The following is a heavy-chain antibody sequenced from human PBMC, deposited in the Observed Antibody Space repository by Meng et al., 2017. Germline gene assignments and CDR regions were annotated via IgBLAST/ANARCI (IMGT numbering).Heavy chain of an antibody. CDR2: IIPIFGTA. D-gene: IGHD4-23*01. Sequence: QVPVVQSGARVRKPGSSVKVSCKASGGTFSSYAISWVRQAPGQGLEWMGGIIPIFGTANYAQKFQGRVTITADKSTSTAYMELSSLRSEDTAVYYCARGVGYGGNSLYFDYWGQGTLVTVSS. J-gene: IGHJ4*02. CDR3: ARGVGYGGNSLYFDY. V-gene: IGHV1-69*06. CDR1: GGTFSSYA.